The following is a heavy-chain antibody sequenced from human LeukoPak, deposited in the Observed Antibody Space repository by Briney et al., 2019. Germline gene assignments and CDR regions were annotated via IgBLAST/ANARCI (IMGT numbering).Heavy chain of an antibody. CDR2: ISGRSSTI. D-gene: IGHD1-26*01. Sequence: GGSLTVACAASAFTFSDYSMNWVRQAPGKGLEWISYISGRSSTIYYADSVRGRFTISRDNAKNSMYLQMNSLRAEDTAVYCCARDRLTSGSYFFDYWGQGTLVTVSS. CDR1: AFTFSDYS. V-gene: IGHV3-48*01. J-gene: IGHJ4*02. CDR3: ARDRLTSGSYFFDY.